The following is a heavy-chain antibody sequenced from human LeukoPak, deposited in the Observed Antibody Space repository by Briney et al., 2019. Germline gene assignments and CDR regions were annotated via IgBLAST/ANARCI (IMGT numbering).Heavy chain of an antibody. Sequence: PGGSLRLSCAASGFTFSSYAMSWVRQAPGKGLEWVSAISGSGGSTYYADSVKGRFTISRDNSKNTLYLQMNSLRAGDTAVYYCAKDDYVWGSYPPDYWGQGTLVTVSS. D-gene: IGHD3-16*02. CDR3: AKDDYVWGSYPPDY. CDR1: GFTFSSYA. CDR2: ISGSGGST. V-gene: IGHV3-23*01. J-gene: IGHJ4*02.